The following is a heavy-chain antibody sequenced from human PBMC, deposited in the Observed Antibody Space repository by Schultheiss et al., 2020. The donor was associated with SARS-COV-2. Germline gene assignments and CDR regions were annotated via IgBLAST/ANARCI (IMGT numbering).Heavy chain of an antibody. Sequence: GGSLRLSCAASGFMFSSYGMIWVRQAPGKGLEWVSLLYSGGSTYYADSVKGRFTISRHNSKNTLYLQMNSLRAEDTAVYYCARVVAQGLVYYYYYMDVWGKGTTVTVSS. CDR1: GFMFSSYG. J-gene: IGHJ6*03. V-gene: IGHV3-53*04. CDR2: LYSGGST. CDR3: ARVVAQGLVYYYYYMDV. D-gene: IGHD6-19*01.